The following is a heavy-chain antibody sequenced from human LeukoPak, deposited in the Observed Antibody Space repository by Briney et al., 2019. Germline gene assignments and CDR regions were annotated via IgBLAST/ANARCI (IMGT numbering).Heavy chain of an antibody. V-gene: IGHV4-61*01. CDR3: AREVPDGYNFDY. Sequence: SETLSLTCTVSGGSVSSGSYYCSWIRQPPGKGLEWIGYIYYSGSTNYNPSLKSRVTISVDTSKNQFSLKLSSVTAADTAVYYCAREVPDGYNFDYWGQGTLVTVSS. J-gene: IGHJ4*02. CDR2: IYYSGST. D-gene: IGHD5-24*01. CDR1: GGSVSSGSYY.